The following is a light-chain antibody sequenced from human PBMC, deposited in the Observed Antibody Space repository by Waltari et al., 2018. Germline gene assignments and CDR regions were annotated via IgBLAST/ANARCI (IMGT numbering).Light chain of an antibody. CDR2: AAS. J-gene: IGKJ1*01. CDR1: QTINKY. Sequence: DIQMTQSPSSLSASVGEKVTITCRAGQTINKYLNWYHQKPGKAPRVLIYAASTLQIGVPSRFSGGGSGTDFTLTISSLQPEDFGTYFCQQSYSLPWTFGQGTKVEIE. CDR3: QQSYSLPWT. V-gene: IGKV1-39*01.